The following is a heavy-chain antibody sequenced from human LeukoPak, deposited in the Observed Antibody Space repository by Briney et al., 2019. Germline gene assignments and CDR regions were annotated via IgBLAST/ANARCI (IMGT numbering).Heavy chain of an antibody. V-gene: IGHV4-39*07. Sequence: SSETLSLTCTVSGSSISSSSYYWGWIRQPPGKGLEWIGSIYYSGSTYYNPSLKSRVTISVDTSKNQFSLKLSSVTAADTAVYYCARGLMDTATSDAFDIWGQGTMVTVSS. D-gene: IGHD5-18*01. CDR3: ARGLMDTATSDAFDI. J-gene: IGHJ3*02. CDR1: GSSISSSSYY. CDR2: IYYSGST.